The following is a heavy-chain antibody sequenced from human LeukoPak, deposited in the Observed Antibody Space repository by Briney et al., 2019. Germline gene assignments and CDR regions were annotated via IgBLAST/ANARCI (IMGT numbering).Heavy chain of an antibody. CDR3: ARKYCSTISCSYGFDI. V-gene: IGHV4-34*01. CDR2: ISYSGST. D-gene: IGHD2-2*01. Sequence: PSETLSLTCAVYVESFSGYYWSWIRQPPGKGLEWIGEISYSGSTNYNPSLESRVTISVDTSKNQFSLKLSSVTAADTAMYFCARKYCSTISCSYGFDIWGQGTMVTVSS. CDR1: VESFSGYY. J-gene: IGHJ3*02.